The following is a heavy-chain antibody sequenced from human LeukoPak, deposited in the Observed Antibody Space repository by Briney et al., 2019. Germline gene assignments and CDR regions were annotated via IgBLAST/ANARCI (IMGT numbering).Heavy chain of an antibody. CDR2: INPNAYRT. J-gene: IGHJ1*01. CDR1: GFTFGSYG. D-gene: IGHD3-22*01. CDR3: ASMHGYYDGSGYWVQ. Sequence: GGALRLSCAASGFTFGSYGMSWVRQAPGKGLEWVSFINPNAYRTSYADSVEGRFTISRDNPRNTLYMQMNSLRDEDTALYYCASMHGYYDGSGYWVQWGQGTLVTVSS. V-gene: IGHV3-23*01.